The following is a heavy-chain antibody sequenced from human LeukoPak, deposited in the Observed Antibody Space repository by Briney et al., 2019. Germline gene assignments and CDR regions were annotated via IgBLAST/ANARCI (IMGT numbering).Heavy chain of an antibody. CDR3: ARDGSGTTY. CDR1: GGSISSSSYY. Sequence: ETLSLTCTVSGGSISSSSYYWGWVRQAPGKGLECVSLVNSDGSAYYADSVKGRFTISRDNSKNTLYLQMNSLRAEDTAVYYCARDGSGTTYWGPGTLVTVSS. D-gene: IGHD1-1*01. CDR2: VNSDGSA. V-gene: IGHV3-53*01. J-gene: IGHJ4*02.